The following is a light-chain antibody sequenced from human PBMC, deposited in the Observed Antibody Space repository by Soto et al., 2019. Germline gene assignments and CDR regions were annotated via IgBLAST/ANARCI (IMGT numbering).Light chain of an antibody. J-gene: IGKJ1*01. Sequence: DIVMTQSPDSLALSLGEMATINCKSSQNVLYSSNNKNYLAWYQQKPGQPPKLLIYWASTRKSGVPDRFSGSGSGTDFTLTISSLQAEDVAVYYCQQYYSTPTWTFGQGTKVEIK. CDR2: WAS. CDR3: QQYYSTPTWT. CDR1: QNVLYSSNNKNY. V-gene: IGKV4-1*01.